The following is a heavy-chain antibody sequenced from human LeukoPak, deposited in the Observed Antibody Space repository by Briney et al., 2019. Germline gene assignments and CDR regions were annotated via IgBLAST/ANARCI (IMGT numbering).Heavy chain of an antibody. CDR1: GGSFSGYY. CDR3: VRGLGLHYYGSGSSHRPLDY. J-gene: IGHJ4*02. Sequence: SETLSLTCAVYGGSFSGYYWSWIRQPPGKGLEWIGEINHSGSTNYNPSLKSRVTISVDTSKNQFSLKLSSVTAADTAVYYCVRGLGLHYYGSGSSHRPLDYWGQGTLVTVSS. V-gene: IGHV4-34*01. D-gene: IGHD3-10*01. CDR2: INHSGST.